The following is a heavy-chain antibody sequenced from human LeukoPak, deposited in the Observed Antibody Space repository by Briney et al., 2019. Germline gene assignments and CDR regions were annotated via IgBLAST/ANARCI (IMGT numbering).Heavy chain of an antibody. Sequence: GGSLRLSCAASGFTFSDSYMTWIRQAPGKGLELLSYISGSSSDVNYIDSVRGRFTISRDNAKNSLYLHMNSLTVEDTAVYYFSRDPRHNDYWGQGTLVTVSS. CDR2: ISGSSSDV. CDR3: SRDPRHNDY. CDR1: GFTFSDSY. V-gene: IGHV3-11*01. J-gene: IGHJ4*02.